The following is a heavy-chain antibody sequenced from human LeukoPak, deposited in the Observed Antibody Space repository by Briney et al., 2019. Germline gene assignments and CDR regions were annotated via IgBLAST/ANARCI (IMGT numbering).Heavy chain of an antibody. CDR2: ISSSSSYI. Sequence: GGSLRLSCAASGFTFSSYAMSWVRQAPGKGLEWVSSISSSSSYIYYADSVKGRFTISRDNAKNSLYLQMNSLRAEDTAVYYCAREGIAAAGHFDYWGQGTLVTVSS. V-gene: IGHV3-21*01. J-gene: IGHJ4*02. CDR1: GFTFSSYA. D-gene: IGHD6-13*01. CDR3: AREGIAAAGHFDY.